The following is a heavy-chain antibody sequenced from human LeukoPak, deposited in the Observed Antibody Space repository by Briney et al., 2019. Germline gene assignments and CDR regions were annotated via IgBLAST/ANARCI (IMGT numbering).Heavy chain of an antibody. Sequence: GASVKVSCKASGYTFTGYYMHWVRQAPGQGLEWMGWINPNSGGTNYAQKFQGRVTMTRDTSTSTVYMELSSLRSEDTAVYYCARGGANYYGSGSSDYWGQGTLVTVSS. J-gene: IGHJ4*02. V-gene: IGHV1-2*02. CDR1: GYTFTGYY. D-gene: IGHD3-10*01. CDR2: INPNSGGT. CDR3: ARGGANYYGSGSSDY.